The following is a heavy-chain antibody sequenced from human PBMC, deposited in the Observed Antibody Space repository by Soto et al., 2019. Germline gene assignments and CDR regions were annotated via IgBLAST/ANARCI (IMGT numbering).Heavy chain of an antibody. CDR1: GFTFSSYA. D-gene: IGHD2-21*01. V-gene: IGHV3-23*01. CDR2: ISGSGGST. CDR3: ASIPSGGLGVLIGSYYYYGMDV. J-gene: IGHJ6*02. Sequence: LRLSCAASGFTFSSYAMSWVRQAPGKGLEWVSAISGSGGSTYYADSVKGRFTISRDNSKNTLYLQMNSLRAEDTAVYYCASIPSGGLGVLIGSYYYYGMDVWGQGTTVTVSS.